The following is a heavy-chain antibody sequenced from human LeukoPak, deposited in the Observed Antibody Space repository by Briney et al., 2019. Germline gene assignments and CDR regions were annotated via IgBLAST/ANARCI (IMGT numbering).Heavy chain of an antibody. CDR1: GFTFNSHD. V-gene: IGHV3-21*01. J-gene: IGHJ4*02. CDR2: ITSASTNYI. CDR3: ARDYGGPHYFDY. D-gene: IGHD2-15*01. Sequence: KPGGSLRLSCAASGFTFNSHDMNWVRQAPGKGLEWLSSITSASTNYIYYADSVKGRFTISTDDAKNSLYLQMDSLRAEDTAIYYCARDYGGPHYFDYWGQGTLVTVSS.